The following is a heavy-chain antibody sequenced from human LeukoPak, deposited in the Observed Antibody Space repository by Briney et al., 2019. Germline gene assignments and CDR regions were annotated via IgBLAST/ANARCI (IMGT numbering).Heavy chain of an antibody. CDR3: AKRPGTSVPNWFDP. CDR1: GFTFSIYG. J-gene: IGHJ5*02. CDR2: ISGSGGST. Sequence: GGSLRLSCAASGFTFSIYGMSWVRQAPGKGLDWVSGISGSGGSTYSADSVKGRFTISRDNSKNTLYLQMNSLRAEDTAVYYCAKRPGTSVPNWFDPWGQGTLVTVSS. D-gene: IGHD2-2*01. V-gene: IGHV3-23*01.